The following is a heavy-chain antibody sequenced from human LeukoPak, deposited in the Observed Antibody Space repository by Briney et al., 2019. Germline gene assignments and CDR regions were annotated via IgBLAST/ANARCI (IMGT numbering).Heavy chain of an antibody. CDR3: ARSSRGFDFNNLFDP. V-gene: IGHV1-69*10. CDR2: IIPIFGIA. CDR1: GGTFTSYA. D-gene: IGHD5-12*01. Sequence: GASVKVSCKGSGGTFTSYAISWVRQAPGQGLEWMGGIIPIFGIANYAQKFQGRVTITADKSTSTAYMELSSLRSEDTAVYYCARSSRGFDFNNLFDPWGQGTLVTVSS. J-gene: IGHJ5*02.